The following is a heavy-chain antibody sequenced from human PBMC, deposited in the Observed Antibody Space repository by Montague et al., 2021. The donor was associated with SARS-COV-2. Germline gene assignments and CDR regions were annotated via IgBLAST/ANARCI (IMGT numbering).Heavy chain of an antibody. CDR3: ARDYSHCSGGSCVFDY. D-gene: IGHD2-15*01. J-gene: IGHJ4*02. Sequence: SETLSLTFTLAGGSISNYYWSWIRQPAGKGLEWIGRIYSSGSTHYKPSLKSRISMSLDTSKNHFSLKLSPVTAADTAIYYCARDYSHCSGGSCVFDYWGQGTLVTVSS. CDR2: IYSSGST. CDR1: GGSISNYY. V-gene: IGHV4-4*07.